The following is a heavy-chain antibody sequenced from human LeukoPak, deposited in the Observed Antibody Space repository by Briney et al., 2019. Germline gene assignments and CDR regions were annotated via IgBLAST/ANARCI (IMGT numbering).Heavy chain of an antibody. J-gene: IGHJ5*02. CDR2: IRGDNGNT. Sequence: ASVKVSCKASGYTFSNYGISWVRQAPGQGLELVGWIRGDNGNTNYAQKLQGRVTMTTDTSTSTAYMELRSLRSDDTAVYYCARDTSDIVVVPAAMGFDPWGQGTLVTVSS. V-gene: IGHV1-18*01. CDR1: GYTFSNYG. CDR3: ARDTSDIVVVPAAMGFDP. D-gene: IGHD2-2*01.